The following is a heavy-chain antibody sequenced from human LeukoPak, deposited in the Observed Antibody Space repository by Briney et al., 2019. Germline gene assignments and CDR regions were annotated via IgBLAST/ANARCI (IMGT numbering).Heavy chain of an antibody. J-gene: IGHJ4*02. CDR2: IIPIFGTA. CDR1: GGTFNSYA. D-gene: IGHD1-26*01. CDR3: TTVLYSGSYS. Sequence: SVKVSCKASGGTFNSYAISWVRQAPGQGLEWMGGIIPIFGTANYAQKFQGRVTITADESTSTAYMELSSLRPEDTAVYYCTTVLYSGSYSWGQGTLVTVSS. V-gene: IGHV1-69*13.